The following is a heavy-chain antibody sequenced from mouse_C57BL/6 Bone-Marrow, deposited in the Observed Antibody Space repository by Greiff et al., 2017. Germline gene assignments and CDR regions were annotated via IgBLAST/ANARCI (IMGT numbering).Heavy chain of an antibody. V-gene: IGHV2-6-1*01. D-gene: IGHD2-14*01. CDR1: GFSFTSYG. J-gene: IGHJ3*01. Sequence: QVQLKESGPGLVAPSQSLSITCTASGFSFTSYGVHWVRQPPGKGLEWLVVIWSDGGTTYNSAIKSRLSISKDNSKSQVFIKMNRLQTNDTAMYYCARQDDSRYVAYWGQGTLVTVSA. CDR3: ARQDDSRYVAY. CDR2: IWSDGGT.